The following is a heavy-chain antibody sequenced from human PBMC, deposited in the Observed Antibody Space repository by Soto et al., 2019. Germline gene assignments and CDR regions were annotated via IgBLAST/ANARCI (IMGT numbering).Heavy chain of an antibody. D-gene: IGHD1-7*01. CDR2: INHSGST. CDR1: GGSFSGYY. Sequence: PSETLSLTCAVYGGSFSGYYWSWIRQPPGKGLEWIGEINHSGSTNYNPSLKSRITKSVDTSKNLFFLKLISVTAADTAVYYCARGLHLSRRGTKKNYGYYFDYWGQGTLVTVSS. J-gene: IGHJ4*02. V-gene: IGHV4-34*01. CDR3: ARGLHLSRRGTKKNYGYYFDY.